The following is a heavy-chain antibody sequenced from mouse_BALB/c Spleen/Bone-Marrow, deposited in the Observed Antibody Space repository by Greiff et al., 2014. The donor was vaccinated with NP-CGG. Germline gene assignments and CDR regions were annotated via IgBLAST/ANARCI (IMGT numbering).Heavy chain of an antibody. J-gene: IGHJ2*01. CDR2: IYPSDSYT. Sequence: LKQSGAELVRPGASVKLSCKASGYTFTSYWINWVKQRPGQGLEWIGNIYPSDSYTNYNQKFKDKATLTVDKSSSTAYMQLSSPASEDSAVYYCTREGYYGSSYVDYWGQGTTLTVSS. D-gene: IGHD1-1*01. V-gene: IGHV1-69*02. CDR1: GYTFTSYW. CDR3: TREGYYGSSYVDY.